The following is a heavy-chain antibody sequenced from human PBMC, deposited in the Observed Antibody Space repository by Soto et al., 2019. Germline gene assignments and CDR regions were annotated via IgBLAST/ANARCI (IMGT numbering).Heavy chain of an antibody. J-gene: IGHJ4*02. Sequence: QVQLVQSGAEVKKPGSSVKVSCKASGGTFSSYAISWVRQAPGQGLEWMGGIIPIFGTANYAQKFQGRVTITADESTRTVYMELSSLRSEDTAVYYCARGGRYYYDSSGGFDYWGQGTLVTVSS. CDR2: IIPIFGTA. CDR3: ARGGRYYYDSSGGFDY. D-gene: IGHD3-22*01. V-gene: IGHV1-69*01. CDR1: GGTFSSYA.